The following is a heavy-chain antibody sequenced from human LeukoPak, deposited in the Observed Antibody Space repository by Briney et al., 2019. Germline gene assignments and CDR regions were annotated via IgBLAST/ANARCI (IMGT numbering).Heavy chain of an antibody. CDR1: GFTFSRYW. V-gene: IGHV3-30*18. J-gene: IGHJ4*02. CDR3: AKGGIQEPISGVLLWFGDVNPFDY. CDR2: ISYDGSNK. D-gene: IGHD3-10*01. Sequence: PGGSLRLSCAASGFTFSRYWMSWVRQAPGKGLEWVAVISYDGSNKYYADSVKGRFTISRDNSKNTLYLQMNSLRAEDTAVYYCAKGGIQEPISGVLLWFGDVNPFDYWGQGTLVTVSS.